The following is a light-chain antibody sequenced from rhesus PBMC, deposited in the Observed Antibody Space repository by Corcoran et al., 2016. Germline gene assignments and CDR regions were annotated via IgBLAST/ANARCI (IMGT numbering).Light chain of an antibody. CDR3: QQYRSRPFT. CDR1: QGISSW. J-gene: IGKJ3*01. Sequence: DIQMTQSPSSLSASVGDTVTITCRASQGISSWLAWYQQQPGNAPKLLIYKASSLQSGVPSRCSGSGSGTDCTLTISNLQAEYCATYYCQQYRSRPFTFGPGTKLDIK. V-gene: IGKV1-22*01. CDR2: KAS.